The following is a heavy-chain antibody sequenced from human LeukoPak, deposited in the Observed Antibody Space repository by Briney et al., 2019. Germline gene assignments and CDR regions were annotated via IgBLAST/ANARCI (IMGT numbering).Heavy chain of an antibody. CDR2: IYSSGST. CDR1: GDSISGDNYY. D-gene: IGHD2-15*01. Sequence: PSETLSLTCTVSGDSISGDNYYWSWIRQPAGKGLEWIGRIYSSGSTTYNASLKSRLTISVDTSKNQFSLRLTSVTAADTAVYYCAGTRRYCSGGSCYNWFDPWGRGTLVTVSS. CDR3: AGTRRYCSGGSCYNWFDP. V-gene: IGHV4-61*02. J-gene: IGHJ5*02.